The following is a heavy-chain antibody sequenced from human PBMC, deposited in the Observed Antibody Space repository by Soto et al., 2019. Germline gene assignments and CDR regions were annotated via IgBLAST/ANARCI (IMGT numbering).Heavy chain of an antibody. CDR2: INPSGGST. D-gene: IGHD3-3*01. V-gene: IGHV1-46*03. Sequence: QVQLVQSGAEVKKPGASVKVSCKASGYTFTTYYMHWVRQAPGQGLEWMGIINPSGGSTTYAQRFQGRVTMTRDTSTSTVYMERSSLRSEDTAVYYCATNTIVGAYYMDVWGKGTTVTVSS. CDR1: GYTFTTYY. J-gene: IGHJ6*03. CDR3: ATNTIVGAYYMDV.